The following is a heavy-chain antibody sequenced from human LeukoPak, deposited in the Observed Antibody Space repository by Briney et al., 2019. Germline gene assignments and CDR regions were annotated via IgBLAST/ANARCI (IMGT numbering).Heavy chain of an antibody. V-gene: IGHV3-30*02. CDR3: ARDRSGSYFHHGHPPLFDY. J-gene: IGHJ4*02. CDR2: IRYDGSNK. CDR1: GFTFSSYG. D-gene: IGHD1-26*01. Sequence: GGSLRLSCAASGFTFSSYGMHWVRQAPGKGLEWVAFIRYDGSNKYYADSVKGRFTISRDNSKNTLYLQMNSLRAEDTAVYYCARDRSGSYFHHGHPPLFDYWGQGTLVTVSS.